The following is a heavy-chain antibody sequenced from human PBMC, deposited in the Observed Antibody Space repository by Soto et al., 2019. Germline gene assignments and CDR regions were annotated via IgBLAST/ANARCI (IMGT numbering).Heavy chain of an antibody. Sequence: QVQLVQSGAEVRQPASSVKVSCKTSGGTFSSYAISWVRQAPGQGLEWMGGIVPIVDTSTYAQKFQGRVTINAEESTRTGYMELSSLRSDDTAIYYCVRVVAIPGYPDNWGQGTLVTVSS. D-gene: IGHD5-12*01. CDR1: GGTFSSYA. J-gene: IGHJ4*02. CDR2: IVPIVDTS. V-gene: IGHV1-69*12. CDR3: VRVVAIPGYPDN.